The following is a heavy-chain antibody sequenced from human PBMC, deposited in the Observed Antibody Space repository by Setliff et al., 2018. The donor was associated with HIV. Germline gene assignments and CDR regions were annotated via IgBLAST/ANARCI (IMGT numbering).Heavy chain of an antibody. CDR2: IRYDASYR. CDR3: TRDLNLPGGEAFDI. V-gene: IGHV3-30*02. CDR1: GFTFSSYG. D-gene: IGHD2-2*01. Sequence: LRLSCAASGFTFSSYGMHWVRQAPGEGLEWVAFIRYDASYRYYADSVKGRFTVSRDNSKNTLYLQMNSLRAEDTAMYYCTRDLNLPGGEAFDIWGQGTMVTVSS. J-gene: IGHJ3*02.